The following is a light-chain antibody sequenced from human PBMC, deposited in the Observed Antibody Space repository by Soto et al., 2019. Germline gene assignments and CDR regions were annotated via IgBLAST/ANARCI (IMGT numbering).Light chain of an antibody. CDR1: QSISRW. J-gene: IGKJ1*01. V-gene: IGKV1-5*01. Sequence: DIQMTQSPSTLSTSVGDRVSITCRASQSISRWLAWYQQKPGKAPKLLIYDASSLESGVPSRFSGSGSGTEFTLTISTLQSEDFAIYYCQHYNNWPPWTFGQGTKVDIK. CDR3: QHYNNWPPWT. CDR2: DAS.